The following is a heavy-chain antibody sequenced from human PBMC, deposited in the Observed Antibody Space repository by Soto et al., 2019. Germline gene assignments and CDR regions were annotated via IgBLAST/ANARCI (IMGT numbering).Heavy chain of an antibody. V-gene: IGHV3-21*01. J-gene: IGHJ4*02. Sequence: GGSLRLSCAASGFTFSSYSMNWVRQAPGKGLEWVSSISSSSSYIYYADSVKGRSTISRDNAKNSLYLQMNSLRAEDTAVYYCVRGSPKGYGTSWFDYWGQGTLVTVSS. CDR3: VRGSPKGYGTSWFDY. CDR2: ISSSSSYI. CDR1: GFTFSSYS. D-gene: IGHD6-13*01.